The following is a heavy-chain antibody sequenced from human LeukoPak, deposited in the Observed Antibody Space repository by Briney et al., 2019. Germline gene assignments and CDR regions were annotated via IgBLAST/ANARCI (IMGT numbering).Heavy chain of an antibody. D-gene: IGHD1-14*01. CDR2: IKQGGSEK. V-gene: IGHV3-7*01. Sequence: GGSLRLSCAASGFTFSRYWMRWVRQAPGKGLQWVANIKQGGSEKDCLDSVEGQFTISRDNAKNSLYLRMNSLRAEDTAVDFPVCHQPYNDYWGQGILVTVSS. J-gene: IGHJ4*02. CDR1: GFTFSRYW. CDR3: VCHQPYNDY.